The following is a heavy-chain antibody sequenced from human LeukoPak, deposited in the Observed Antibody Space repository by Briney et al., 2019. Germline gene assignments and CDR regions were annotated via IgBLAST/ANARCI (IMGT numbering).Heavy chain of an antibody. D-gene: IGHD3-10*01. CDR3: ARAAFGELSNDY. CDR1: GFTFSSYG. J-gene: IGHJ4*02. V-gene: IGHV3-30*02. Sequence: PGGSLRLSCAASGFTFSSYGMHWVRQAPGKGLEWVAFIRYDGSNKYYADSVKGRFTISRDNSKNTLYLQMNSLRAEDTAVYYCARAAFGELSNDYWGQGTLVTVSS. CDR2: IRYDGSNK.